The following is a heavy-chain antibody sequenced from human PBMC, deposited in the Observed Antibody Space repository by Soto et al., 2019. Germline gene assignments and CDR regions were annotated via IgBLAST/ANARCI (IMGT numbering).Heavy chain of an antibody. J-gene: IGHJ4*02. V-gene: IGHV1-18*01. Sequence: QVHLVQSGAEVKKPGASVKVSCKGSGYTFTSYGITWVRQAPEQGLEWMGWISAHNGNTNYAQKLQGRVTVTRDTSTITAYMELRSLKSDDTAVYYCARGRYGDYWGQGALVTVSS. CDR2: ISAHNGNT. CDR1: GYTFTSYG. D-gene: IGHD1-1*01. CDR3: ARGRYGDY.